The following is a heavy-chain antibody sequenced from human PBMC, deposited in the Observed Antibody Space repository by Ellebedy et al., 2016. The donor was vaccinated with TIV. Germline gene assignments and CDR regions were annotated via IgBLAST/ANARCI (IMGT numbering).Heavy chain of an antibody. CDR3: ARAHGDSTPFDY. CDR2: ISSSSSYI. Sequence: GESLKISCAASGFTFSSYSMNWVRQAPGKGLEWVSSISSSSSYIYYADSVKGRFTISRDNAKNSLYLQMNSLRAEDTAVYYCARAHGDSTPFDYWGQGTLVTVSS. J-gene: IGHJ4*02. V-gene: IGHV3-21*01. D-gene: IGHD4-17*01. CDR1: GFTFSSYS.